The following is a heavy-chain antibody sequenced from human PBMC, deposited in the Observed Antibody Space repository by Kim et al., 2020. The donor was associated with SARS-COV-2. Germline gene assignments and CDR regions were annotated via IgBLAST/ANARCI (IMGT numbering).Heavy chain of an antibody. CDR1: GFTFSSYS. Sequence: GGSLRLSCAASGFTFSSYSMNWVRQAPGKGLEWVSSISSSSSYIYYADSVKGRFTISRDNAKNSLYLQMNSLRAEDTAVYYYARDVPIAVAGSAFDIWGQGTMVTVSS. D-gene: IGHD6-19*01. CDR3: ARDVPIAVAGSAFDI. J-gene: IGHJ3*02. V-gene: IGHV3-21*01. CDR2: ISSSSSYI.